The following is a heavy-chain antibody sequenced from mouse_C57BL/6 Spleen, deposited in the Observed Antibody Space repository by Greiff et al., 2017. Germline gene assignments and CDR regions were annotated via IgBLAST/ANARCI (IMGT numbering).Heavy chain of an antibody. CDR2: ISSGGSYT. J-gene: IGHJ2*01. V-gene: IGHV5-6*01. CDR1: GFTFSSYG. D-gene: IGHD1-1*01. CDR3: ARHRDGLLRVFDY. Sequence: EVKLVESGGDLVKPGGSLKLSCAASGFTFSSYGMSWVRQTPDKRLEWVATISSGGSYTYYPDSVKGRFTISRDNAKNTLYLQMSSLKSEDTAMYYCARHRDGLLRVFDYWGQGTTLTVSS.